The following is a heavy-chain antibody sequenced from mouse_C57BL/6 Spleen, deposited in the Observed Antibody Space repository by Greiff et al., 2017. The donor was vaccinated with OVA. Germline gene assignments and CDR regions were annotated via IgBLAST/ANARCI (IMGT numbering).Heavy chain of an antibody. J-gene: IGHJ4*01. D-gene: IGHD2-3*01. CDR3: ARVDDGYYGAMDY. V-gene: IGHV1-52*01. Sequence: QVQLKQPGAELVRPGSSVKLSCKASGYTFTSYWMHWVKQRPIQGLEWIGNIDPSDSETHYNQKFKDKATLTVDKSSSTAYMQLSSLTSEDSAVYYCARVDDGYYGAMDYWGQGTSVTVSS. CDR1: GYTFTSYW. CDR2: IDPSDSET.